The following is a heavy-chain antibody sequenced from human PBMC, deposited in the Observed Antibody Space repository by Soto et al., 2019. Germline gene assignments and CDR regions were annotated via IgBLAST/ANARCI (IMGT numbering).Heavy chain of an antibody. V-gene: IGHV3-33*01. CDR2: VWSDGSKK. Sequence: QVQLVESGGGVVQPGRSLSLSCAASGFTFSNFGMHWVRQAPGKGLEWVAVVWSDGSKKYYADSVKGRFTISRDNSKNTLSLQMNSLRAEDTAVYYCARDLPPIAGAGSNYGMDVWGQGTTGTVSS. CDR1: GFTFSNFG. D-gene: IGHD6-13*01. J-gene: IGHJ6*02. CDR3: ARDLPPIAGAGSNYGMDV.